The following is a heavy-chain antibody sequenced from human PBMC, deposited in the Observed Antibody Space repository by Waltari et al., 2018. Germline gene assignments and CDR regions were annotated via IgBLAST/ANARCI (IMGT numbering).Heavy chain of an antibody. D-gene: IGHD1-26*01. V-gene: IGHV3-23*01. Sequence: EVQLLESGGGLVQPGGSLRLSCAASGFTFSSYAMSWVGQAQGKGLDWVSAISGIGGSTYYADSVKGRFTISRDNSKNTLYLQMNSLRAEDTAVYYCAKWAIYSGSPHAFDIWGQGTMVTVSS. J-gene: IGHJ3*02. CDR2: ISGIGGST. CDR1: GFTFSSYA. CDR3: AKWAIYSGSPHAFDI.